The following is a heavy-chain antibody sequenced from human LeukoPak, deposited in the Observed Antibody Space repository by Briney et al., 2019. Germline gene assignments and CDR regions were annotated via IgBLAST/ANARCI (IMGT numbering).Heavy chain of an antibody. CDR2: IKQDGSEK. CDR1: GFTFSTYW. CDR3: ARRGTLAPYYYFDY. J-gene: IGHJ4*02. D-gene: IGHD1-1*01. V-gene: IGHV3-7*04. Sequence: GGSLRLSCAASGFTFSTYWMTWVRQAPGKGLEWVANIKQDGSEKYYVDSVKGRFTISRDNAKNSLYLQMNSLRAEDTAVYYCARRGTLAPYYYFDYWGQGTLVTVSS.